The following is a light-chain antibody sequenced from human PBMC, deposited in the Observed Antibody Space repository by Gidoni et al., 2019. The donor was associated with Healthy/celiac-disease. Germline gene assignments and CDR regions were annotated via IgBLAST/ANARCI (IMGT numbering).Light chain of an antibody. J-gene: IGKJ4*01. Sequence: EIVMTQSPATLSVSPGERATLSCRASQCVSSNLAWYQQKPGQAPRPLIYGASTRATGIPARCSGSGSGTEFTLTISSLQSEDFAVYYCQQYNNWPPLTFGGGTKVEIK. CDR1: QCVSSN. CDR2: GAS. CDR3: QQYNNWPPLT. V-gene: IGKV3-15*01.